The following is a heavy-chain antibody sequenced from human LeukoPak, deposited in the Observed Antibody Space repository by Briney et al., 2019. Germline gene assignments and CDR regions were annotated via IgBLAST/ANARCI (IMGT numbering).Heavy chain of an antibody. Sequence: GGSLRLSCAASGFTFSSYWMSWVRQAPGKGLEWVANIKQDGSEKYYVDSVKGRFTISRDNAKNSLYLQMNSLRAEDTALYYCARVGYSSSYYYYYYMDVWGKGTTVTVSS. CDR2: IKQDGSEK. V-gene: IGHV3-7*03. CDR1: GFTFSSYW. CDR3: ARVGYSSSYYYYYYMDV. D-gene: IGHD6-6*01. J-gene: IGHJ6*03.